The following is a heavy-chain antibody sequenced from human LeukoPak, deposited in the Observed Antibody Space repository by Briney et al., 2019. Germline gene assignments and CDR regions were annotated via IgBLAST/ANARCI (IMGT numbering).Heavy chain of an antibody. D-gene: IGHD4-17*01. CDR3: AGLRSYGDHLDY. J-gene: IGHJ4*02. CDR2: ISYGGSNK. CDR1: GFTFSSYS. V-gene: IGHV3-30*03. Sequence: PGGSLRLSCAASGFTFSSYSMNWVRQAPGKGLEWVAVISYGGSNKYYADSVKGRFTISRDNSKNTLYLQMNSLRAEDTAVYYCAGLRSYGDHLDYWGQGTLVTVSS.